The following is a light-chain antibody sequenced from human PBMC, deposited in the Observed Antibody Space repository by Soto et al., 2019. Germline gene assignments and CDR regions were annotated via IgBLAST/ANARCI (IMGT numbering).Light chain of an antibody. J-gene: IGLJ2*01. CDR1: TGHRSYA. V-gene: IGLV4-69*01. CDR2: VNNDGSH. Sequence: QLVLTQSPSASASLGASVKLTCTLSTGHRSYAIVWHQQQPEKGPRYLMKVNNDGSHSKGDGIPDRFSGSSSGAERYLTIASLQSEDEADYYCQTWDSVIHVVFGGGTKLTVL. CDR3: QTWDSVIHVV.